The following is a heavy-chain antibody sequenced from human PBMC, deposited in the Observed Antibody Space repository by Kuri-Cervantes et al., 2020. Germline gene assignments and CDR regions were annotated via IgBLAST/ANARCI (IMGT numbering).Heavy chain of an antibody. Sequence: GGSLRLSCAASGFTFSSYIMNWVRQAPGKGLEWVANIKQDGSEKYYVDSVRGRFTISRDDAKNSLYLQMNSLRAEDTAVYYCAKSGKGLDYWGQGTLVTVSS. CDR1: GFTFSSYI. V-gene: IGHV3-7*02. D-gene: IGHD1-1*01. CDR2: IKQDGSEK. CDR3: AKSGKGLDY. J-gene: IGHJ4*02.